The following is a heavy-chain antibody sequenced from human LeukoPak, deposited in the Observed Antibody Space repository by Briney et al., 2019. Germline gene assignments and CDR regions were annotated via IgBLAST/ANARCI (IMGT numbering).Heavy chain of an antibody. CDR3: AREGGLYGSGSYTGLDI. Sequence: ASVKVSCKASGYTFTGYYIHWVRQAPGQGLEWMGWINPHRGGTNYAQKFQGRVTMTRDTSISTAYMELSRLRSDDTAVYYCAREGGLYGSGSYTGLDIWGQGTMVTVSS. CDR2: INPHRGGT. D-gene: IGHD3-10*01. CDR1: GYTFTGYY. V-gene: IGHV1-2*02. J-gene: IGHJ3*02.